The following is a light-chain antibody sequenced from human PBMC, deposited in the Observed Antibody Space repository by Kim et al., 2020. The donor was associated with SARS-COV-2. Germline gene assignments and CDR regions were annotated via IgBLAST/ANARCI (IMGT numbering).Light chain of an antibody. CDR3: SSYTSSSTVV. J-gene: IGLJ2*01. CDR2: DVS. V-gene: IGLV2-14*03. Sequence: QSALTQPASVSGSPGQSITISCTGTSSDVGGYNYVSWYQQHPGKAPKLMIYDVSNRPSGVSNRSSGSKSGNTASLTISGLQAEDEADYYCSSYTSSSTVVFGGGTQLTVL. CDR1: SSDVGGYNY.